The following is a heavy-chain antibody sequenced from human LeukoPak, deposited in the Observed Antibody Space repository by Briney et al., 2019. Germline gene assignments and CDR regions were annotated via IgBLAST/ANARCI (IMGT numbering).Heavy chain of an antibody. V-gene: IGHV1-8*01. CDR3: ARVAITFGGAIMYNWFDP. D-gene: IGHD3-16*01. Sequence: ASVNVSFTASGYTFTSYDINWVQQATGQGLEWMGWMNPNSGNTGYAQKFQGRVTMTRNTSISTAYMELSSLRSEDTAVYYCARVAITFGGAIMYNWFDPWGQGTLVTVSS. J-gene: IGHJ5*02. CDR1: GYTFTSYD. CDR2: MNPNSGNT.